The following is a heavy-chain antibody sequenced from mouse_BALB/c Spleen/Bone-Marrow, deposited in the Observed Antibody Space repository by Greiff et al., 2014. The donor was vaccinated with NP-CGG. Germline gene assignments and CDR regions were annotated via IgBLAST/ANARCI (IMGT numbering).Heavy chain of an antibody. Sequence: QVQLQQSGAELVRPGSSVKISCKASGYAFSVYWMNWVKQRPGQGLEWIGQIYPGDGDTNYNGKFKGRATLTAGKSSNTAYMQLSSLTSEDSAVYFCARGGISVDYWGQGTTLTVSS. J-gene: IGHJ2*01. V-gene: IGHV1-80*01. CDR2: IYPGDGDT. CDR1: GYAFSVYW. CDR3: ARGGISVDY.